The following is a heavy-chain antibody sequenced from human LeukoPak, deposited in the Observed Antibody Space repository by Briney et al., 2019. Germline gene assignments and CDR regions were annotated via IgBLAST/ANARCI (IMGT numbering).Heavy chain of an antibody. J-gene: IGHJ5*02. CDR1: GGSVNSGSSY. V-gene: IGHV4-61*03. CDR2: IYYSGST. CDR3: ARKFDA. Sequence: SGTLSLTCTVSGGSVNSGSSYWTWIRQPPEKGLEWIGSIYYSGSTNYNPSLKSRVSISLDTSNNHLSLKLTSVTAADTAVYYCARKFDAWGQGILVTVSS.